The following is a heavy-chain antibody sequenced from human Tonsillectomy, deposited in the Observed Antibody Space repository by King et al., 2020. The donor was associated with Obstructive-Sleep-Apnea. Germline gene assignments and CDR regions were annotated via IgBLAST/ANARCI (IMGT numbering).Heavy chain of an antibody. D-gene: IGHD6-19*01. CDR2: ISSGSNTI. J-gene: IGHJ4*02. CDR1: GFTFSSYN. Sequence: VQLVESGGGLVQPGGSLRLSCAASGFTFSSYNMNWVRQAPGKGLEWVSYISSGSNTIYYAEPVKGRFTSSRDNAKSSLYLQMNSLRAEDTAVYYCAGWLYRSGSIEYWGQGTLVAVSS. CDR3: AGWLYRSGSIEY. V-gene: IGHV3-48*04.